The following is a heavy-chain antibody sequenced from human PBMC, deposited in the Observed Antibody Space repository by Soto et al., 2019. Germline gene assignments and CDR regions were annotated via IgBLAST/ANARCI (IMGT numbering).Heavy chain of an antibody. V-gene: IGHV3-21*01. CDR3: ARHIYYFDS. J-gene: IGHJ4*02. CDR2: ISSANTYI. CDR1: GFTFSTYT. D-gene: IGHD2-21*01. Sequence: VQLVESGGGLVKPGGSLRLSCAASGFTFSTYTMNWVRQAPGKGLEWVSYISSANTYIYYADSVKGRFTISRDNAKNSLYLQMDSLRAEDTAVYYCARHIYYFDSWGQGTLVTVSS.